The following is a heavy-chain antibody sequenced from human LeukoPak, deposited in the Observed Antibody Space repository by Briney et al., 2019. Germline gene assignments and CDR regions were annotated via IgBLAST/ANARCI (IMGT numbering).Heavy chain of an antibody. Sequence: SETLSLTCTVSGGSISSYYWSWIRQPAGKGLEWIGRIYTSGSTNYNPSLKSRVTMSVDTSKNQFSLKLSSVTAADTAVYYCARDPRWEVATTDLDYWGQGTLVTVSS. CDR2: IYTSGST. V-gene: IGHV4-4*07. CDR3: ARDPRWEVATTDLDY. CDR1: GGSISSYY. J-gene: IGHJ4*02. D-gene: IGHD5-24*01.